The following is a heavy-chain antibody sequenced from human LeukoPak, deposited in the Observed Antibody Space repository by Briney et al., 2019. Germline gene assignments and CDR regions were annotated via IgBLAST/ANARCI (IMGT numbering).Heavy chain of an antibody. CDR3: ARESSGSYYGDY. D-gene: IGHD1-26*01. Sequence: GGSLRLSCAASGFTFSSYSMNWARQAPGKGLEWVSSISSSSSYIYYADSVKGRFTISRDNAKNSLYLQMNSLRAEDTAVYYCARESSGSYYGDYWGQGTLVTVSS. CDR1: GFTFSSYS. V-gene: IGHV3-21*01. J-gene: IGHJ4*02. CDR2: ISSSSSYI.